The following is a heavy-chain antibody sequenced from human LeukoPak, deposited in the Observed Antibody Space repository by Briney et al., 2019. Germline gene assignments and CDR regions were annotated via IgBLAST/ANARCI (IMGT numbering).Heavy chain of an antibody. CDR2: IWYDGSNK. CDR1: GFTFSSYG. CDR3: ARDIEVGATEYYFDY. Sequence: GGSLRLSCAASGFTFSSYGMHWVRQAPGKGLEWVAVIWYDGSNKYYADSVKGRFTISRDNSKNTLYLQMNSLRAEDTAVDYCARDIEVGATEYYFDYWGQGTLVTVSS. D-gene: IGHD1-26*01. V-gene: IGHV3-33*01. J-gene: IGHJ4*02.